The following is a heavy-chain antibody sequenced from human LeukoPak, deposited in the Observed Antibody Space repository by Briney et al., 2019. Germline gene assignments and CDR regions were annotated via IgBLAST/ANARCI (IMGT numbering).Heavy chain of an antibody. CDR3: ARGFYDSSGYYYPNDAFDI. Sequence: GGSLRLSCAASGFTFSDYYMSWIRQAPGKGLESVSYISSSGSTIYYADSVKGRFTISRDNAKNSLYLQMNSLRAEDTAVYYCARGFYDSSGYYYPNDAFDIWGQGTMVTVSS. D-gene: IGHD3-22*01. V-gene: IGHV3-11*01. J-gene: IGHJ3*02. CDR1: GFTFSDYY. CDR2: ISSSGSTI.